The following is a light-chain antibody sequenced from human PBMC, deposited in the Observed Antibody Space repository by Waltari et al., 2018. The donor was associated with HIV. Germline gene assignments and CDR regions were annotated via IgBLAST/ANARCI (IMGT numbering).Light chain of an antibody. CDR2: DTS. CDR3: LLSCSGARPVV. CDR1: SGPVTSGHY. Sequence: QAVVTQEPSLTVSPGGTVTLTCSSSSGPVTSGHYPYWFQQKPGQAPRTWISDTSSREAWTPTRFSGSHRGGKAALTVWRAQPEDEAEYCGLLSCSGARPVVFGGGAKLTVV. V-gene: IGLV7-46*01. J-gene: IGLJ2*01.